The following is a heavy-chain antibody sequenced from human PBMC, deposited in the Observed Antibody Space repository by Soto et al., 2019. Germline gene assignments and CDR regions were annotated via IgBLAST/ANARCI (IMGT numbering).Heavy chain of an antibody. CDR2: TAWNSGII. V-gene: IGHV3-9*01. CDR3: AKDHYGSAIYGMDV. J-gene: IGHJ6*02. CDR1: GFNFEDYA. D-gene: IGHD3-10*01. Sequence: EVQLVESGGGLVQPGRSLRLSCAAAGFNFEDYAMHWVRQAPGKGQEWVSETAWNSGIIGYADSVKGRFTISRDNGKNSLYLQMNSLRPEDTALYYCAKDHYGSAIYGMDVWGQGTTVTVSS.